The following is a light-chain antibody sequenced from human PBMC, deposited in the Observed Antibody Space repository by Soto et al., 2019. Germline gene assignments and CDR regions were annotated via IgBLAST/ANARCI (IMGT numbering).Light chain of an antibody. CDR1: QSVSSN. J-gene: IGKJ2*01. V-gene: IGKV3-15*01. CDR2: GAS. Sequence: EIVMTQSPATLSVSPGERATLSCRASQSVSSNLAWYQQKPGQAPRLLIYGASTGATGIPARFSGSGSGTEFTLTISSLQSEDFAVYYCQQYNNWPRTFVQGTKLEIK. CDR3: QQYNNWPRT.